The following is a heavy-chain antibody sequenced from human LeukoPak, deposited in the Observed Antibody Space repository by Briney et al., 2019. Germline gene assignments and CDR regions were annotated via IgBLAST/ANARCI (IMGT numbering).Heavy chain of an antibody. CDR1: GFPFKSYA. Sequence: GRSLRLSCAASGFPFKSYAMSWVRQAPGKGLERISYISSGVTTEYYADSVKGRFTISRDDARDSLYLQMESLRAEDTAVYYCARFNLGWLDPWGQGALVTVSS. CDR2: ISSGVTTE. J-gene: IGHJ5*02. D-gene: IGHD1-20*01. CDR3: ARFNLGWLDP. V-gene: IGHV3-48*01.